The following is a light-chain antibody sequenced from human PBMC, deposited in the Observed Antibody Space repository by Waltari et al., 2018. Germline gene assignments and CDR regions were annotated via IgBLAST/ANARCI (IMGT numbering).Light chain of an antibody. J-gene: IGKJ2*01. CDR1: QAIDTL. Sequence: DIQMTQSPSTLSASVGDRVTITCRASQAIDTLLAWYQQKPGKAPNLLIYRSSTLEGGVSSRFSGSGSGTDFTLTISSLQPDDFATYYCQQYSSYGKYTFGQGTKLEIK. CDR3: QQYSSYGKYT. V-gene: IGKV1-5*03. CDR2: RSS.